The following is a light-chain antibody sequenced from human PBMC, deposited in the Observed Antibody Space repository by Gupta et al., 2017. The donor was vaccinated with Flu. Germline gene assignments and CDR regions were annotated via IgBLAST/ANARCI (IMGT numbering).Light chain of an antibody. V-gene: IGKV2-30*01. CDR1: QSLVYSDGSTI. J-gene: IGKJ1*01. CDR3: TQGKHWPWA. Sequence: DVVISHSVLCVSVTVGKPASISCRSSQSLVYSDGSTILQLFQQRPGQPPRRLIYLVSHRESGVPDKFSGSGSGTEFTLKISRVDAEDVVVVSCTQGKHWPWAFGQGTQVEI. CDR2: LVS.